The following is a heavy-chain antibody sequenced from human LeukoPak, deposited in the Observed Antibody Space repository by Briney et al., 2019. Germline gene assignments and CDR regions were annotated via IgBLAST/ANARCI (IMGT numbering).Heavy chain of an antibody. V-gene: IGHV1-69*05. CDR1: GGTFSSYA. J-gene: IGHJ3*02. Sequence: GSSVKVSCKASGGTFSSYAISWVRQAPGQGLEWMGGIIPILGTANYAQKFQGRVTITTNESTSTAYMELSSLRSEDTAVYYCATRPYYYDSSGFAFDIWGQGTMVTVSS. CDR3: ATRPYYYDSSGFAFDI. D-gene: IGHD3-22*01. CDR2: IIPILGTA.